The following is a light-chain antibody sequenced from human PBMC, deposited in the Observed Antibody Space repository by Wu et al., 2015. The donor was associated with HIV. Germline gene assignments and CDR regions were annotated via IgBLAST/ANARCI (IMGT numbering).Light chain of an antibody. Sequence: EIVLTQSPDTLSLSPGERATLSCRASQSVSSRSLAWYQQKSGQAPRLLIYGASSRATGIPDRFGGSGSGTDFTLTISRLEPEDFAVYYCQQYVSSPNTFGGGTKVEIK. V-gene: IGKV3-20*01. CDR3: QQYVSSPNT. J-gene: IGKJ4*01. CDR2: GAS. CDR1: QSVSSRS.